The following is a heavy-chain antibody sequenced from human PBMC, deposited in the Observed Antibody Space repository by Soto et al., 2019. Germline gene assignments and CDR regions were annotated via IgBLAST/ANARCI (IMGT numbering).Heavy chain of an antibody. J-gene: IGHJ4*01. V-gene: IGHV3-23*01. D-gene: IGHD2-8*02. CDR1: RFTFISYT. Sequence: EGQVLEYGGGLVQAGGSLRLSCAASRFTFISYTMACGRQARGKGRDWVSSMSGSGGSPYYAECVQGRFTISRDNYKNTVSLQMTSLRAEETATYHCTKARCTGDDFYVPDYWGHGTLVIVSS. CDR2: MSGSGGSP. CDR3: TKARCTGDDFYVPDY.